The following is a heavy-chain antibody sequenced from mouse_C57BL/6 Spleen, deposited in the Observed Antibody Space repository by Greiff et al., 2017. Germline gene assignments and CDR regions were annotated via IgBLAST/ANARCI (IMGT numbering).Heavy chain of an antibody. V-gene: IGHV1-82*01. D-gene: IGHD2-2*01. CDR2: IYPGDGDT. CDR3: ASGGGYGYFDY. Sequence: QVQLQQSGPELVKPGASVKISCKASGYAFRSSWMNWVKQRPGKGLEWIGRIYPGDGDTTYTGKFKGKATLTADKSSSTAYMQLSSLTSEDSAVYFCASGGGYGYFDYWGQGTTLTVSS. CDR1: GYAFRSSW. J-gene: IGHJ2*01.